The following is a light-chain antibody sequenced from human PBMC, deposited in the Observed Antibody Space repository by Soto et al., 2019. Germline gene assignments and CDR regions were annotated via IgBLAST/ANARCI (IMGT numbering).Light chain of an antibody. CDR2: DAS. V-gene: IGKV3-11*01. Sequence: EIVLTQSPATLSLSPGERATLSCRASQSVSSYLAWYQQKPGQAPRLLIYDASNRATGIPARFSGGGSGTDFTLTISSLEPEDFAVYYCQQRSNWRRTFGGGTKVEIK. CDR1: QSVSSY. J-gene: IGKJ4*01. CDR3: QQRSNWRRT.